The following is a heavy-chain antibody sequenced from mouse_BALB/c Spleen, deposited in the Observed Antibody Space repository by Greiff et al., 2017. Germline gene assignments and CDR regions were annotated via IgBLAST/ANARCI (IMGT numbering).Heavy chain of an antibody. CDR3: AREDYYGSSFNCFDY. CDR1: GFSLTSYG. V-gene: IGHV2-9*02. Sequence: QVQLQQSGPGLVAPSQSLSITCTVSGFSLTSYGVHWVRQPPGKGLEWLGVIWAGGSTNYNSALMSRLSISKDNSKSQVFLKMNSLQTDDTAMYYCAREDYYGSSFNCFDYWGQGTTLTVSS. D-gene: IGHD1-1*01. J-gene: IGHJ2*01. CDR2: IWAGGST.